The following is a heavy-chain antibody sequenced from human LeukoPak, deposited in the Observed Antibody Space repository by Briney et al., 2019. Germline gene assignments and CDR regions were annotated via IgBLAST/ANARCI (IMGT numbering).Heavy chain of an antibody. CDR2: ISGSGSGGST. Sequence: GGSLRLSCAASGFTLSRSAMSWVRQAPGKGVEWVSSISGSGSGGSTYYADSVEGRFTISRDNSKDTLYLQMNSARAEDTAIYYCVKNGDRGAYCSGGSCYPYYYYYMDVWGKGTTVTISS. D-gene: IGHD2-15*01. CDR1: GFTLSRSA. CDR3: VKNGDRGAYCSGGSCYPYYYYYMDV. V-gene: IGHV3-23*01. J-gene: IGHJ6*03.